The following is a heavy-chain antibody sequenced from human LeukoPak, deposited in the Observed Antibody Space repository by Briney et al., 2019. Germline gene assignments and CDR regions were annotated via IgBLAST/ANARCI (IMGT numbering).Heavy chain of an antibody. CDR1: GFTFSSYS. CDR3: AREPASYYDFWSGYYGMDV. D-gene: IGHD3-3*01. Sequence: PGGSLRLSCAASGFTFSSYSMNCVRQAPGKGLEWVSYISSSSSTIYYADSVKGRFTISRDNAKNSLYLQMNSLRDEDTAVYYCAREPASYYDFWSGYYGMDVWGQGTTVTVSS. V-gene: IGHV3-48*02. J-gene: IGHJ6*02. CDR2: ISSSSSTI.